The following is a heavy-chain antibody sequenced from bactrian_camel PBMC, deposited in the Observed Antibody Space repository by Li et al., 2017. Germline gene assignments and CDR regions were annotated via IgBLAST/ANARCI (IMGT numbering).Heavy chain of an antibody. CDR2: FNSGGDRP. D-gene: IGHD6*01. Sequence: VQLVESGGGLVQPEGSLRLSCAASGFTFNTHDMSWVRQAPGKGLEWVSGFNSGGDRPYYADSVKGRFTISRDNAKNTLYLQLTSLETEDTAMYYCASVSGSVARGQGTQVTVS. CDR1: GFTFNTHD. J-gene: IGHJ4*01. CDR3: ASVSGSVA. V-gene: IGHV3S40*01.